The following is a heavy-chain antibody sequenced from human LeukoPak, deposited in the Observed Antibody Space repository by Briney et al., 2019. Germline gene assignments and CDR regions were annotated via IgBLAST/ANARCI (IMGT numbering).Heavy chain of an antibody. CDR3: ARVDRVVVPAATIGRTNWFDP. D-gene: IGHD2-2*01. Sequence: ASVKVSCKASGYTFTGCYMHWVRQAPGQGLEWMGWINPNSGGTNYAQKFQGRVTMTRDTSISTAYMELSRLRSDDTAVYYCARVDRVVVPAATIGRTNWFDPWGQGTLVTVSS. CDR1: GYTFTGCY. CDR2: INPNSGGT. J-gene: IGHJ5*02. V-gene: IGHV1-2*02.